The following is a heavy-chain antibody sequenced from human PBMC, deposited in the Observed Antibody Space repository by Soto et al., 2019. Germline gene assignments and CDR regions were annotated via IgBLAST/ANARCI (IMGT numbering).Heavy chain of an antibody. J-gene: IGHJ6*02. CDR2: INHSGST. D-gene: IGHD4-17*01. CDR3: ARGKRAVTTRGAMGSLGYYYYGMDV. Sequence: SETLSLTCAVYGGSFSGYYWSWIRQPPGKGLEWIGEINHSGSTNYNPSLKSRVTISVDTSKNQFSLKLSSVTAADTAVYYCARGKRAVTTRGAMGSLGYYYYGMDVWGQGTTVTVSS. CDR1: GGSFSGYY. V-gene: IGHV4-34*01.